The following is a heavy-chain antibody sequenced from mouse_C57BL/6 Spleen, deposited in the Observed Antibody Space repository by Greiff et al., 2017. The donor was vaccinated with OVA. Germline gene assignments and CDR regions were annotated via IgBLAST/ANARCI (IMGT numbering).Heavy chain of an antibody. CDR3: ARDDRRVDY. CDR1: GYSITSGYY. J-gene: IGHJ2*01. CDR2: ISYDGSN. Sequence: EVQRVESGPGLVKPSQSLSLTCSVTGYSITSGYYWNWIRQFPGNKLEWMGYISYDGSNNYNPSLKNRISITRDTSKNQFFLKLNSVTTEDTATYYCARDDRRVDYWGQGTTLTVSS. V-gene: IGHV3-6*01.